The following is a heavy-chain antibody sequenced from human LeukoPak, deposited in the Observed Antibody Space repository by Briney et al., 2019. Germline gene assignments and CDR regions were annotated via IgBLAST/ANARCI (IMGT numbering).Heavy chain of an antibody. CDR2: INHSGST. CDR1: GGSFSGYY. CDR3: ARQGSSFSY. J-gene: IGHJ4*02. D-gene: IGHD6-6*01. Sequence: SETLSLTCAVYGGSFSGYYWSWTRQPPGKGLEWIGEINHSGSTNYNPSLKSRVTISVDTSKNQFSLKLSSVTAADTAVYYCARQGSSFSYWGQGTLVTVSS. V-gene: IGHV4-34*01.